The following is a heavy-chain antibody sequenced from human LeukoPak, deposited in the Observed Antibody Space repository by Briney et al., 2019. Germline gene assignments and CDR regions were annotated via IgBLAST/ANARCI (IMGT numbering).Heavy chain of an antibody. D-gene: IGHD3-22*01. Sequence: GRSLRLSCAASGFTFSSYGMRWVRQAPGKWVEWVAVISYDGSNKYYADSVKGRFTISRDNSKNTLYLQMNSLRAEDTAVYYCAKQGGYSYDSSSYYLDYWGQGTLVTVSS. CDR3: AKQGGYSYDSSSYYLDY. CDR2: ISYDGSNK. CDR1: GFTFSSYG. J-gene: IGHJ4*02. V-gene: IGHV3-30*18.